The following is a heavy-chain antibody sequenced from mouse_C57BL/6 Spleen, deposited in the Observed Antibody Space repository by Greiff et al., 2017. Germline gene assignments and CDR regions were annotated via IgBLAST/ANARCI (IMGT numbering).Heavy chain of an antibody. V-gene: IGHV6-3*01. D-gene: IGHD6-5*01. CDR1: GFTFSNYW. CDR3: SAYCPFAY. CDR2: ISLKSDNYAT. J-gene: IGHJ3*01. Sequence: EVMLVESGGGLVQPGGSMKLSCVASGFTFSNYWMNWVRQSPEQGLEWVAQISLKSDNYATHYAESVNGRFTISRDDSKSSVYLQMNNLRAEDTGMYYCSAYCPFAYWGQGTLVTVSA.